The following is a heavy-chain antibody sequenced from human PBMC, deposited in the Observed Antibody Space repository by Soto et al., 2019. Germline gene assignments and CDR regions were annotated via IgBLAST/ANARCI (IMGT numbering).Heavy chain of an antibody. CDR3: ARGIWVATTADYYLDS. CDR2: IIPMLGIA. J-gene: IGHJ4*02. V-gene: IGHV1-69*02. D-gene: IGHD5-12*01. Sequence: ASVKVSCKASGGTFSSSPFSWVRQAPGQGLEWMGRIIPMLGIANYAQKFQGRVTITADKSASTVYMEVNSLRSEDTALYYCARGIWVATTADYYLDSWGQATLVTVSS. CDR1: GGTFSSSP.